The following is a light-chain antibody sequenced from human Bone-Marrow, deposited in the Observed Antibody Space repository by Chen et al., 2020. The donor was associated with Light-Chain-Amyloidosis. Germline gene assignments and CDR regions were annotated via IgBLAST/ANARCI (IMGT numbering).Light chain of an antibody. CDR2: GDT. CDR3: QSADSSGTYEVR. Sequence: SYELTQPPSVSVSPGQTARITCSGDDLPTKYAYWYQQKPGQAPVLVIHGDTERPSGISERFSGSRSGTTATLNISGVQAEDEADYHCQSADSSGTYEVRFGGGTKLTVL. V-gene: IGLV3-25*03. CDR1: DLPTKY. J-gene: IGLJ2*01.